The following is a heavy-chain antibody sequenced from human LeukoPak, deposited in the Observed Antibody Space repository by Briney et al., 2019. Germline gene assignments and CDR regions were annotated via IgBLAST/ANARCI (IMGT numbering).Heavy chain of an antibody. V-gene: IGHV1-24*01. CDR3: ATVSLTGTDAFDI. Sequence: ASVKVSCKVSGYTLTELSMHWVRQAPGKGLEWMGGFDPEDGETIYAQKFQGRVTMTEDTSTDTAYTELSSLRSEDTAVYYRATVSLTGTDAFDIWGQGTMVTVSS. D-gene: IGHD3-9*01. CDR2: FDPEDGET. J-gene: IGHJ3*02. CDR1: GYTLTELS.